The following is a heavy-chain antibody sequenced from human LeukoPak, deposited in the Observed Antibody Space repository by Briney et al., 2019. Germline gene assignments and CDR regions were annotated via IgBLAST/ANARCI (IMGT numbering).Heavy chain of an antibody. CDR2: ISYDGSNK. V-gene: IGHV3-30-3*01. Sequence: GGSLRLSCAASGFTFSSYAMHWVRQAPGKGLEWVAAISYDGSNKYYADSVKGRFTISRDNSKNTLYLQMNSLRAEDTAVYYCARERSGGIFDYWGQGTLVTVSS. CDR3: ARERSGGIFDY. CDR1: GFTFSSYA. J-gene: IGHJ4*02. D-gene: IGHD2-15*01.